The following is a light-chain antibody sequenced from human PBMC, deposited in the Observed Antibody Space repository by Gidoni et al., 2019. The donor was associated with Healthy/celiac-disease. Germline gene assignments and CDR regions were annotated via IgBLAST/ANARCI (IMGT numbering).Light chain of an antibody. V-gene: IGKV1-39*01. CDR1: QTISNY. CDR3: QQSYSTPPLT. Sequence: DIQMTQSPSSLSAFVGDRVIITCRASQTISNYLNWYQQKPGKAPKLLIYAASSLQSGVPPRFSGSGSGTDFTLTISSLQPEDFATYYCQQSYSTPPLTFGGGTKVEIK. CDR2: AAS. J-gene: IGKJ4*01.